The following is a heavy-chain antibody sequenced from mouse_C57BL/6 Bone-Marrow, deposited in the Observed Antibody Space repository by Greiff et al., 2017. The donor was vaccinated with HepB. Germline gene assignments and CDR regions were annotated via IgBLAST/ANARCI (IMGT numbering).Heavy chain of an antibody. J-gene: IGHJ2*01. Sequence: QVQLQQPGAELVKPGASVKLSCKASGYTFTSYWMQWVKQRPGQGLEWIGEIDPSASYTNYNQKFKGKATLTVDTSSSTAYMQLSSLTSEDSAVYYCAREGYGYDLDYWGQGTTLTVSS. CDR1: GYTFTSYW. CDR3: AREGYGYDLDY. V-gene: IGHV1-50*01. D-gene: IGHD2-2*01. CDR2: IDPSASYT.